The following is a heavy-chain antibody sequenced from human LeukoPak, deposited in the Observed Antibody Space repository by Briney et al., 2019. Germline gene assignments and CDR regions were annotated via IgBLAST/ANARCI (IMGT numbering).Heavy chain of an antibody. CDR3: AREASTTWPNWFDP. D-gene: IGHD1-14*01. Sequence: ASVKVSCKASGYTFTSCGISWVRQAPGQGLEWMGWISAYNGDTKYSQKLQGRVTMTTDTSTSTAYMDLRSLRSDDTAVYYCAREASTTWPNWFDPWGQGTLVTVSS. J-gene: IGHJ5*02. CDR2: ISAYNGDT. CDR1: GYTFTSCG. V-gene: IGHV1-18*01.